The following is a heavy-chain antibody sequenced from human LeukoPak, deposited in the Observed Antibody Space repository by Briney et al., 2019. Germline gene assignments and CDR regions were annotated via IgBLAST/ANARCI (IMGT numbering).Heavy chain of an antibody. Sequence: GGSLRLSCAASGFSFTSYAMSWVRQAPGKGLEWVSAISGSGGSTYYADSVKGRFTISRDNSKNTLYLQMNSLRAEDTAVYYCAKRYYSGGSCYPLDYWGQGTLVTVSS. CDR3: AKRYYSGGSCYPLDY. CDR1: GFSFTSYA. V-gene: IGHV3-23*01. CDR2: ISGSGGST. J-gene: IGHJ4*02. D-gene: IGHD2-15*01.